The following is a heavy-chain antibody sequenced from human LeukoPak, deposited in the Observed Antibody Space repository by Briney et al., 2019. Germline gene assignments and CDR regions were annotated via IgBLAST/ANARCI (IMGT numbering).Heavy chain of an antibody. CDR3: ATKSRGGITMILYGMDV. CDR2: FDPEDGET. D-gene: IGHD3-22*01. V-gene: IGHV1-24*01. Sequence: ASVKVSCKVSGYTLTELSMHWVRQAPGKGLEWMGGFDPEDGETIYAQKFLGRVTMTEDTSTDTAYMELSSLRSEDTAVYYCATKSRGGITMILYGMDVWGQGTTVTVSS. J-gene: IGHJ6*02. CDR1: GYTLTELS.